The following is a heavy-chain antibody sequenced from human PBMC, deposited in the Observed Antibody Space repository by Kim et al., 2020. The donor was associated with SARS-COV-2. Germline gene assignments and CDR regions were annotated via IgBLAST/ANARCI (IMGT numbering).Heavy chain of an antibody. D-gene: IGHD3-3*01. V-gene: IGHV1-24*01. CDR3: ASTLWDYDFWSGAPNAFDV. CDR2: FDPEDDKT. Sequence: ASVKVSCEVSGYTLTELSIYWVRQAPGKGLEWVGTFDPEDDKTVSAEKFQGSVTMTEDSSRDTAYLELSSLRSEDTAVYYCASTLWDYDFWSGAPNAFDVWGQGTLVTVSS. CDR1: GYTLTELS. J-gene: IGHJ3*01.